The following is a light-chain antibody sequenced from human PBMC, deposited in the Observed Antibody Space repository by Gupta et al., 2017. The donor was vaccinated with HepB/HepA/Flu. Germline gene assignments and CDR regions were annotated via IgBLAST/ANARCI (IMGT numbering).Light chain of an antibody. V-gene: IGLV1-40*01. CDR1: SSNIGAGYD. CDR2: GNS. J-gene: IGLJ3*02. CDR3: QSYDSSLSGGV. Sequence: QSVLTQPPSVSGAPGQRVTISCTGRSSNIGAGYDVLWYQQLPGTAPKLLIYGNSNRPSGVPDRFSGSKSGTSASLAITGLQAEDEADYYCQSYDSSLSGGVFGGGTKLTVL.